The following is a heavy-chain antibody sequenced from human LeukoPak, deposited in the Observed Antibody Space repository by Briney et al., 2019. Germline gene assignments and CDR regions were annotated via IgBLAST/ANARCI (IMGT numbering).Heavy chain of an antibody. CDR2: IYWNDDK. CDR1: GFSLSTSGVG. D-gene: IGHD3-10*01. V-gene: IGHV2-5*01. CDR3: AHRRPFTMVRGVTSNWFDP. Sequence: GSGPTLVNPTQTLTLTCTFSGFSLSTSGVGVGWIRQPPGKALGWLALIYWNDDKRYSPSLKSRLTITKDTSKNQVVLTMTNMDPVDTATYYCAHRRPFTMVRGVTSNWFDPWGQGTLVTVPS. J-gene: IGHJ5*02.